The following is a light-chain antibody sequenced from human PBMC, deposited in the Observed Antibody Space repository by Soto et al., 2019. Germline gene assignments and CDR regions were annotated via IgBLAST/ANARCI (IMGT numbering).Light chain of an antibody. CDR2: DVG. V-gene: IGLV2-14*01. Sequence: HSALTQPASVSGSPGQSITISCTGTSSDVGGYNSVSWYQQHPGKAPKLVIYDVGNRPSGVSDRFSGSKSGNTASLTISGLQAEDEAEYYCSSYTSSSTYVFGAGTKLTVL. CDR1: SSDVGGYNS. CDR3: SSYTSSSTYV. J-gene: IGLJ1*01.